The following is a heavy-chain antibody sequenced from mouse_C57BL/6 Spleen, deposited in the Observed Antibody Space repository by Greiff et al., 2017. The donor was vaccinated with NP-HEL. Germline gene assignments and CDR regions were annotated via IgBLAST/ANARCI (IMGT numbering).Heavy chain of an antibody. J-gene: IGHJ4*01. CDR1: GYTFTSYW. CDR2: IDPNSGGT. Sequence: VKLQESGAELVKPGASVKLSCKASGYTFTSYWMHWVKQRPGRGLEWIGRIDPNSGGTKYNEKFKSKATLTVDKPSSTAYMQLSSLTSEDSAVYYCARGTAQARYAMDYWGQGTSVTVSS. V-gene: IGHV1-72*01. CDR3: ARGTAQARYAMDY. D-gene: IGHD3-2*02.